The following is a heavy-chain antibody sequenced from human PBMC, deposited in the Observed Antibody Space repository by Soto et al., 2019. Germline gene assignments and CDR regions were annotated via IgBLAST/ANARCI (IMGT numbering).Heavy chain of an antibody. V-gene: IGHV3-7*03. J-gene: IGHJ6*02. CDR1: GFTFSSFC. Sequence: GGSLRFSCAASGFTFSSFCMSWVRQAPGKGLEWVANIKQGGSEKYYVDSVKGRFTTSRDNAKTSMYLQMNSLRAEDKAVFYCARRIAAASVVYYYYGMDVWGQGTTVTVSS. D-gene: IGHD6-13*01. CDR2: IKQGGSEK. CDR3: ARRIAAASVVYYYYGMDV.